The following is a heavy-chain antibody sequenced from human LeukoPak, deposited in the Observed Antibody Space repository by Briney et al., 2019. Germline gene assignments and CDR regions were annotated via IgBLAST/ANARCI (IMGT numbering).Heavy chain of an antibody. V-gene: IGHV4-59*01. J-gene: IGHJ4*02. CDR1: GGSISRYY. Sequence: KPSETLSLTCTVSGGSISRYYWSWIRQPPGKGLEWIGYIYYSGSTNYNPSLKSRVTISVDTSKNQFSLKLSSVTAADTAVYYCARGAYGDPTSFDYWGQGTLVTVSS. CDR2: IYYSGST. D-gene: IGHD4-17*01. CDR3: ARGAYGDPTSFDY.